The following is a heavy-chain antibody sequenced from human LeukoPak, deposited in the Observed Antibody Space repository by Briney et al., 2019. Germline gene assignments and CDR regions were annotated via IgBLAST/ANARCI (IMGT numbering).Heavy chain of an antibody. J-gene: IGHJ4*02. CDR1: GYSFTSYW. CDR2: IYPGDSDT. Sequence: GESLKTSCKGSGYSFTSYWIGWVRQMPGKGLEWMGIIYPGDSDTRFSPSFQGQVTISADKSISTAYLQWSSLKASDTAMYYCARRPRLTTYDYWGQGTLVTVSS. CDR3: ARRPRLTTYDY. D-gene: IGHD4-17*01. V-gene: IGHV5-51*01.